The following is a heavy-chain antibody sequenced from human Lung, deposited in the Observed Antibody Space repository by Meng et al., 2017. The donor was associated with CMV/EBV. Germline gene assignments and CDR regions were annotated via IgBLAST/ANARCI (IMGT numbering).Heavy chain of an antibody. Sequence: VQLVQSGAEVKKPGASVKVSCKASGYNFNNYYMNWVRQAPGQGLEWMGIINPSGGSTSYAQKFQGRVTMTRDTSISTAYMELSSLRSDDAAIYYCVRANLGSADYWGQGTLVTVSS. J-gene: IGHJ4*02. CDR2: INPSGGST. CDR1: GYNFNNYY. V-gene: IGHV1-46*02. CDR3: VRANLGSADY. D-gene: IGHD7-27*01.